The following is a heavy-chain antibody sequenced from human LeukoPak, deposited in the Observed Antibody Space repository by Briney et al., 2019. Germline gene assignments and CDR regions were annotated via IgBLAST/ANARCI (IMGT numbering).Heavy chain of an antibody. CDR1: GFTFSNYY. CDR2: IKQDGSEK. Sequence: GSPRLSCAASGFTFSNYYMTWVRQAPGKGLEWVANIKQDGSEKYYVDSVKGRFTISRDNAKNSLYLQMNSLRAEETAVYYCARGPKGYYDILTGYYTAAFDIWGQGTMVTVSS. CDR3: ARGPKGYYDILTGYYTAAFDI. V-gene: IGHV3-7*05. D-gene: IGHD3-9*01. J-gene: IGHJ3*02.